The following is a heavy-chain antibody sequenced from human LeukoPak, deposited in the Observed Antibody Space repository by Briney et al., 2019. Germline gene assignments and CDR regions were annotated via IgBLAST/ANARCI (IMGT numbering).Heavy chain of an antibody. V-gene: IGHV1-3*03. Sequence: GSVKVSCKASGYTFTSYAMHWVRQAPGQRLEWMGWINAGNGNTKYSQEFQGRVTITRDTSASTAYMELSSLRAEDTAVYYCARAIRGYSYGYYFDYWGQGTLVTVSS. CDR1: GYTFTSYA. D-gene: IGHD5-18*01. J-gene: IGHJ4*02. CDR2: INAGNGNT. CDR3: ARAIRGYSYGYYFDY.